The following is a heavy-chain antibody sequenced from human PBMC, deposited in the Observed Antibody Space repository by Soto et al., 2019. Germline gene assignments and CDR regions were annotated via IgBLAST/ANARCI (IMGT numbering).Heavy chain of an antibody. V-gene: IGHV3-30-3*01. CDR1: GFTFSSYA. Sequence: LRLSCAASGFTFSSYAMHWVRQAPGKGLEWVAVISYDGSNKYYADSVKGRFTISRDNSKNTLYLQMNSLRAEDTAVYYCARALAVLRFLEWSGMDVWGQGTTVTVSS. D-gene: IGHD3-3*01. CDR3: ARALAVLRFLEWSGMDV. CDR2: ISYDGSNK. J-gene: IGHJ6*02.